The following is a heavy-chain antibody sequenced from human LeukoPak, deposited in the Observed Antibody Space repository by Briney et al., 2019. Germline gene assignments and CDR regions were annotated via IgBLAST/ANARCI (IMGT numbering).Heavy chain of an antibody. D-gene: IGHD2-2*01. V-gene: IGHV3-74*01. CDR3: AGGPDCSSTSCIYFDY. CDR2: INSDGSST. CDR1: RFTFRSYW. J-gene: IGHJ4*02. Sequence: PGGSLRLSCAASRFTFRSYWMHWVRQAPGTGLVWVSRINSDGSSTSYADSVKGRFTISRDNAKNTLYLQMNSLRAEDTAVYYCAGGPDCSSTSCIYFDYWGQGTLVTVSS.